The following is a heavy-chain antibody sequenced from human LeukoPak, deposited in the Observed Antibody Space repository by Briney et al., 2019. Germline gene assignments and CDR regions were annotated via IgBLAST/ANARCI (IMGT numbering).Heavy chain of an antibody. V-gene: IGHV3-66*01. Sequence: QAGGSLRLSCLASGFTVSSTYMSWVRQAPGKGLEGVSVTYSGGSTYYADSVKGRCTISRDNSKNTLYLQMNSLRGEDTAVYYCASGIRAFDNWGQGTLVTVSA. CDR2: TYSGGST. CDR1: GFTVSSTY. J-gene: IGHJ4*02. D-gene: IGHD1-26*01. CDR3: ASGIRAFDN.